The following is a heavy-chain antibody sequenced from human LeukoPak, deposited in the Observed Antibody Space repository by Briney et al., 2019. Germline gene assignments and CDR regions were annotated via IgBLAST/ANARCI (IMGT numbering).Heavy chain of an antibody. D-gene: IGHD5-24*01. CDR3: ARDGYNWNFDY. CDR1: GFTFSSYA. V-gene: IGHV3-30-3*01. J-gene: IGHJ4*02. CDR2: ISYDGSNK. Sequence: PGGSLRLSCAASGFTFSSYAMHWVRQAPGKGLEWVAVISYDGSNKYYADSVKGRFTISRDNSKNTLYLQLNGLRPEDTAVYYGARDGYNWNFDYWGQGTLVTVSS.